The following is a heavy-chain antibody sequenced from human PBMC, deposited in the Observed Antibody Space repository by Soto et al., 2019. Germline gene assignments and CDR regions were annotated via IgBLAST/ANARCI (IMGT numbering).Heavy chain of an antibody. CDR3: ARAIATFGGFDI. V-gene: IGHV3-21*01. J-gene: IGHJ3*02. Sequence: PGGSLRLSCAASGFTFSSYSMNWVRQAPGKGLEWVSSISSSSSYINYADSVKGRFTISRDNAKNSLYLQMNSLRAEDTAVYYCARAIATFGGFDIWGQGTMVTVSS. CDR2: ISSSSSYI. CDR1: GFTFSSYS. D-gene: IGHD3-10*01.